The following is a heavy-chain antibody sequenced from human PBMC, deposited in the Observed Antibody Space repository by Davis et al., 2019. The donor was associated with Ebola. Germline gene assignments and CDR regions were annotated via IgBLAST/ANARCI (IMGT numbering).Heavy chain of an antibody. Sequence: PGGSLRLSCAVYGGSLRDYYWGWIRQSPGKGLEWIGEINYRGKTDYNPSLKSRATISIDTSKLQFSLKLTSVTAADTAVYYCASPHQIRGKDCFDRWGQGHLVIVSS. J-gene: IGHJ4*02. CDR1: GGSLRDYY. V-gene: IGHV4-34*01. D-gene: IGHD2-2*01. CDR3: ASPHQIRGKDCFDR. CDR2: INYRGKT.